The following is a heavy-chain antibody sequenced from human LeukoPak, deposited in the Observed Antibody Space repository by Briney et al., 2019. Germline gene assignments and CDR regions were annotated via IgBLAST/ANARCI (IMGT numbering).Heavy chain of an antibody. CDR3: ARGPPNWGYDY. CDR1: GGTFSSYA. D-gene: IGHD7-27*01. Sequence: ASVKVSCKASGGTFSSYAISWVRQAPGQGLEWMGGIIPIFGTANYAQKFQDRVTMTRNTSISTAYMELSSLRSDYTAVYYCARGPPNWGYDYWGPGTLVTVSS. V-gene: IGHV1-69*05. J-gene: IGHJ4*02. CDR2: IIPIFGTA.